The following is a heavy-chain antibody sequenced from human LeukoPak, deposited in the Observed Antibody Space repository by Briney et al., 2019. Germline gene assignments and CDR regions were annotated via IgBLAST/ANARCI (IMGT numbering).Heavy chain of an antibody. V-gene: IGHV1-2*02. CDR2: INPNSGGT. CDR1: GYTFTGYY. CDR3: ARDIVNVLRYFDWPGAFDI. J-gene: IGHJ3*02. D-gene: IGHD3-9*01. Sequence: ASVKVSCKASGYTFTGYYMHWVRQAPGQGVEWMGWINPNSGGTNYAQKFQGRVTMTRDTSISTAYMELSRLRSDDTAVYYCARDIVNVLRYFDWPGAFDIWGQGTMVTVSS.